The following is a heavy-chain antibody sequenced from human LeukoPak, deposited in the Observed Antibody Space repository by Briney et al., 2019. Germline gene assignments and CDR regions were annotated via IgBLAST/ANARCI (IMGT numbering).Heavy chain of an antibody. D-gene: IGHD3-22*01. CDR1: GGSITGYY. CDR2: VYSSGVG. Sequence: SETLSLTCTVSGGSITGYYGNWIRQPAGQGLEWLGRVYSSGVGNYNPSLTSRVTMSVDTSKNQFSLKLTSLTAADTAVYYCAREEFLHEIDSSGYFVYWGQGTLVTVSS. J-gene: IGHJ4*02. CDR3: AREEFLHEIDSSGYFVY. V-gene: IGHV4-4*07.